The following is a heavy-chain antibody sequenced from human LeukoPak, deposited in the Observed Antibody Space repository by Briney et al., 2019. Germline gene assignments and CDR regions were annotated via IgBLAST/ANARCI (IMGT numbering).Heavy chain of an antibody. J-gene: IGHJ6*03. CDR3: ARVGYYYYMDV. CDR2: ISSSGSTI. CDR1: GFTFSSYS. V-gene: IGHV3-48*04. Sequence: PGGSLRLSCAASGFTFSSYSMNWVRQAPGKGLEWVSYISSSGSTIYYADSVKGRFTISRDNAKNSLYLQMNSLRAEDTAVYYCARVGYYYYMDVWGKGTTVTISS.